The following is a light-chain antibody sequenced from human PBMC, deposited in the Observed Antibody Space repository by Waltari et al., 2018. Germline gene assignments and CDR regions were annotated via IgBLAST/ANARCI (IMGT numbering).Light chain of an antibody. Sequence: QLMLTQSPSASASLGASVKLTCTLSSGHSSYAIAWHQQQPEKGPRYLMKVNSDGSHIKGDGIPDRFSGSSSGAERYLTISSLQSEDEADYYCQTGGFGIWAFGGGTKLTVL. CDR2: VNSDGSH. V-gene: IGLV4-69*01. J-gene: IGLJ3*02. CDR1: SGHSSYA. CDR3: QTGGFGIWA.